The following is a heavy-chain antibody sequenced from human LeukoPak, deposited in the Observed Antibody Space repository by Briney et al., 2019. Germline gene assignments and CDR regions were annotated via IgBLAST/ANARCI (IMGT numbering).Heavy chain of an antibody. J-gene: IGHJ4*02. D-gene: IGHD6-19*01. CDR1: GFSFSDYY. CDR3: AKDLSSGSRRAY. V-gene: IGHV3-30*18. Sequence: GGSLRLSCGGSGFSFSDYYMSWIRQAPGKGLEWVAVISYDGSNKYYADSVKGRFTISRDNSKNTLYLQMNSLRAEDTGVYYCAKDLSSGSRRAYWGQGTLVTVSS. CDR2: ISYDGSNK.